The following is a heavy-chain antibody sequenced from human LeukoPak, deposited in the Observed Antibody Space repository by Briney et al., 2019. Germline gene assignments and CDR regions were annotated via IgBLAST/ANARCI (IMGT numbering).Heavy chain of an antibody. J-gene: IGHJ4*02. V-gene: IGHV4-39*01. CDR2: IYYSGST. Sequence: SETLSLTCTVSGGSISSSSYYWGWIRQPPGKGLEWIGSIYYSGSTYYNPSLKSRVTISVDTSKNQFSLKLSSVTAADTAAYYCARHHIAVAGTGYFDYWGQGTLVTVSS. D-gene: IGHD6-19*01. CDR3: ARHHIAVAGTGYFDY. CDR1: GGSISSSSYY.